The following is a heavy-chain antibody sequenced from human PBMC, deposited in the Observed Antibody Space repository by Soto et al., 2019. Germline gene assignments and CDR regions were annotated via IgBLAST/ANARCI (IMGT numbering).Heavy chain of an antibody. D-gene: IGHD3-16*01. J-gene: IGHJ4*02. CDR2: ISSTSNIA. Sequence: ESGGGLVQPGGSLRLSCEGSGFTFTDYSMLWVRQAPGKGLEWVSYISSTSNIAFYVDSVEGRFTTSRDNAKNSLYLQMNSLRDEDTAVYYCASCYVDYEVPCEYWGQGTLVTVSS. CDR1: GFTFTDYS. V-gene: IGHV3-48*02. CDR3: ASCYVDYEVPCEY.